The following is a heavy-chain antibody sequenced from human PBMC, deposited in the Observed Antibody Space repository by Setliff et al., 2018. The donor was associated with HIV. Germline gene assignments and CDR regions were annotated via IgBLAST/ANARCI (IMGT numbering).Heavy chain of an antibody. J-gene: IGHJ2*01. V-gene: IGHV1-18*01. CDR2: ISAYNGYT. Sequence: ASVKVSCKASDYTFTNYGISWVRQAPGQGLEWMGWISAYNGYTNYAQKLQGRVTMTTDTSTSTAYMELRSLRSDDTAVYYCAREPIAVSGGPSWYFDLWGRGTLVTVSS. CDR3: AREPIAVSGGPSWYFDL. CDR1: DYTFTNYG. D-gene: IGHD6-19*01.